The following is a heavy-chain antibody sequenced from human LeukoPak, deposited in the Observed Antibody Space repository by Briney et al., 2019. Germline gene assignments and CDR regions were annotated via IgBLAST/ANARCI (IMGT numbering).Heavy chain of an antibody. D-gene: IGHD3-3*01. Sequence: KAGGSLRLSCAASGFTFSSYSMNWVRQAPGKGLEWVSSISSSSSYIYYADSVKGRFTISRDNAKNSLYLQMNSLRAEDTAVYYCARDFWSGYFPFDYWGQGTLVTVSS. CDR2: ISSSSSYI. J-gene: IGHJ4*02. CDR3: ARDFWSGYFPFDY. V-gene: IGHV3-21*01. CDR1: GFTFSSYS.